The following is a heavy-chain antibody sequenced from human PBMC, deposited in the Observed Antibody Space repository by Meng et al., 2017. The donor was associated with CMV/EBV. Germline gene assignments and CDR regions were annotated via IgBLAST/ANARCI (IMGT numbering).Heavy chain of an antibody. CDR2: ISSSGSTI. D-gene: IGHD3-9*01. V-gene: IGHV3-48*03. CDR1: GFTFSSYE. Sequence: GESLKISCAASGFTFSSYEMNWVRQAPGKGLEWVSYISSSGSTIYHADSVKGRFTISRDNAKNSLYLQMNSPRAEDTAVYYCATLVILDAFDIWGQGTMVTVSS. J-gene: IGHJ3*02. CDR3: ATLVILDAFDI.